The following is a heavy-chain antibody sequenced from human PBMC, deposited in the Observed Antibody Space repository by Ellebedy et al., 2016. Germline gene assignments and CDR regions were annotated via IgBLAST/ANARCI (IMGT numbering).Heavy chain of an antibody. J-gene: IGHJ4*02. CDR3: ARDEWELVDDY. Sequence: GGSLRLSXAASGFTFSSYSMNWVRQAPGKGLEWVSSISSSSSSYIYYADSVKGRFTISRDNAKNSLYLQMNSLRAEDTAVYYCARDEWELVDDYWGQGTLVTVSS. V-gene: IGHV3-21*01. CDR1: GFTFSSYS. CDR2: ISSSSSSYI. D-gene: IGHD1-26*01.